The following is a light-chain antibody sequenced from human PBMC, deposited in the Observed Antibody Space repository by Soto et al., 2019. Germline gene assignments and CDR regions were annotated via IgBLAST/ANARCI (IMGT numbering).Light chain of an antibody. J-gene: IGLJ3*02. CDR3: ETWDSHTRV. V-gene: IGLV4-60*03. Sequence: QSVLTQSSSASASLGSSVKLTCTLSSGHSSYIIAWHQQQPGKAPRYLMKLESSGSYNKGNGVPDRFSGSSSGADRYLTISNLQSEDEADYYCETWDSHTRVFGGGTKVTVL. CDR2: LESSGSY. CDR1: SGHSSYI.